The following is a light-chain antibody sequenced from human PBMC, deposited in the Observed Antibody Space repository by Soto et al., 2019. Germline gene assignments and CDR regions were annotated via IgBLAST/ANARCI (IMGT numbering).Light chain of an antibody. CDR1: SSDVGGYNY. Sequence: QSVLTQPASVSGSPGQSITISCTGTSSDVGGYNYVSWYQQHPGKAPKLMIYDVSNRPSGVSNRFSGSKSGNTASLTISGLQAEDEADYYCSSYTSSSTPGYVFVTGTKVTVL. CDR3: SSYTSSSTPGYV. CDR2: DVS. V-gene: IGLV2-14*01. J-gene: IGLJ1*01.